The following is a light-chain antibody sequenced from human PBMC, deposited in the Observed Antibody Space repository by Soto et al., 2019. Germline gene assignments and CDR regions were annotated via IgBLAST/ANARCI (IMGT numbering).Light chain of an antibody. CDR3: QQFNSLRT. CDR2: DAS. Sequence: AIQLTQSPSSLSASVGDRVTITCRASQGISSALAWYQQKPGKAPKLLIYDASSLESGVPSRFSGSGSGTDFTLTISSLQPEDFATYYCQQFNSLRTFGQGTKVDIK. J-gene: IGKJ1*01. V-gene: IGKV1-13*02. CDR1: QGISSA.